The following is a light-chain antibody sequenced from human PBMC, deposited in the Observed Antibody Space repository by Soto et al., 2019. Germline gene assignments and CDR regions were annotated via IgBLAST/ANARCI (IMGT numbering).Light chain of an antibody. J-gene: IGKJ4*01. Sequence: EIVLTQSPGTLSFSPGERATLSCRASQGVSCSYLAWYQQKSCQPPRLLIYGASIRATGIPDRFSGSGSGTDFTRTITRLEPEDFGVYYCQHYRTSFGGGTKVEIK. V-gene: IGKV3-20*01. CDR3: QHYRTS. CDR2: GAS. CDR1: QGVSCSY.